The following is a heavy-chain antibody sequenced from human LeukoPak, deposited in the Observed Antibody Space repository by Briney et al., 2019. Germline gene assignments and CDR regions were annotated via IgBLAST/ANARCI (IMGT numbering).Heavy chain of an antibody. J-gene: IGHJ6*03. CDR3: ARTGYSSSWESGYYYYMDV. CDR1: GGSISSGDYY. D-gene: IGHD6-13*01. CDR2: IYYSGST. V-gene: IGHV4-30-4*08. Sequence: SQTLSLTCTVSGGSISSGDYYWSWIRQPPGKGLEWIGYIYYSGSTYHNPSLKSRVTISVDTSKNQFSLKLSSVTAADTAVYYCARTGYSSSWESGYYYYMDVWGKGTTVTVSS.